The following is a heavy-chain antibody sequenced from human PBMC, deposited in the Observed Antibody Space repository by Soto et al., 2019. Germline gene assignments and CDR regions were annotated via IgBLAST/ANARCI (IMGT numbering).Heavy chain of an antibody. CDR1: GGSISSYY. CDR2: IYYSGST. CDR3: ARLGLSWFDP. J-gene: IGHJ5*02. V-gene: IGHV4-59*08. Sequence: SETLSLTCTVSGGSISSYYCSWIRQPPGKGLEWIGYIYYSGSTNYDPSLKSRVTISVDTSKNQFSLKLSSVTAADTAVYYCARLGLSWFDPWGQGTLVTVSS.